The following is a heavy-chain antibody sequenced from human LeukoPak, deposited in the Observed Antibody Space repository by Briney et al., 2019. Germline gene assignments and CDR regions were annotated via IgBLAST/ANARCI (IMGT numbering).Heavy chain of an antibody. CDR1: GYTFASYG. Sequence: GASVKVSCKASGYTFASYGISWVRQAPGQGLEWMGWISAYNGNTNYAQKFQGRVTITADKSTSTAYMELSSLRSEDTAVYYCARGSSSWDWFDPWGQGTLVTVSS. J-gene: IGHJ5*02. V-gene: IGHV1-18*04. D-gene: IGHD6-13*01. CDR2: ISAYNGNT. CDR3: ARGSSSWDWFDP.